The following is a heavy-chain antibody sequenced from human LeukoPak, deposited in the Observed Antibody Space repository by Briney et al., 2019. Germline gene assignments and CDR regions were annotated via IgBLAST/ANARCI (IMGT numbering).Heavy chain of an antibody. J-gene: IGHJ4*02. CDR1: GYTFTSYG. CDR3: ARVGPDRDFDS. CDR2: ISAYNGNT. D-gene: IGHD1-14*01. V-gene: IGHV1-18*01. Sequence: ASVKVSCKASGYTFTSYGISWVRQAPGQGLEWMGWISAYNGNTNYAQNLQGRVTMTTDTSTSTAYMELGSLRYDDTALYYCARVGPDRDFDSWGQGTLVTVSS.